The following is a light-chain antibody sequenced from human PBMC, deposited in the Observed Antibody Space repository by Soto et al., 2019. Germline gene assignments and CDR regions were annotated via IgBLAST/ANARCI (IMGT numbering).Light chain of an antibody. CDR1: EIISSNH. V-gene: IGKV3-20*01. Sequence: EIVLTQSPGTLSVSPGERATLSCRASEIISSNHLAWYQQKPGQAPSLLIYGTSSRATGIPDRFSGSGSGTDFTLTISRLEPEDSAIYYCQQYASRTFGQGTKVEIK. CDR2: GTS. CDR3: QQYASRT. J-gene: IGKJ1*01.